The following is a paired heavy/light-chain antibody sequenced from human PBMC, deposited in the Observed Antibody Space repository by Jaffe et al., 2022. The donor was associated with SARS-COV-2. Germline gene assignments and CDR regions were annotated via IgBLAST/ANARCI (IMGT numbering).Heavy chain of an antibody. D-gene: IGHD1-1*01. Sequence: QVQLVQSGAEVRKPGASVKVSCKATGYTFSNYGICWVRQAPGQGLEWMGWISPLNGDIFYAHKLKGRLTMTTDTSTNTAYMELTDLRSDDTAVYYCARGGNWRWFDPWGQGTLVTVSS. CDR1: GYTFSNYG. V-gene: IGHV1-18*01. J-gene: IGHJ5*02. CDR2: ISPLNGDI. CDR3: ARGGNWRWFDP.
Light chain of an antibody. V-gene: IGKV1-39*01. CDR3: QQGYSTPLT. J-gene: IGKJ3*01. CDR1: QNIDNF. Sequence: DIQMTQSPSSLSASVGDRVTITCRASQNIDNFLNWYQQKPGKAPKLLIFAASTLQSGVPSRFSGSGSGTDFTLTITSLQPEDFATYSCQQGYSTPLTFGPGTKVDFK. CDR2: AAS.